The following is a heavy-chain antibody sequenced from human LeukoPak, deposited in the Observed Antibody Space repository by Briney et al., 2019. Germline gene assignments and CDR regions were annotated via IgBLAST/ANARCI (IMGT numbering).Heavy chain of an antibody. CDR3: ARVGQLVGMDV. D-gene: IGHD6-6*01. CDR1: GFTFSSFV. Sequence: GGSLRLSCSASGFTFSSFVMHWVRQAPGKGLEYVSAISSKGHSTYYADSVKGRFTISRDNAKNSLYLQMNSLRAEDTAVYYCARVGQLVGMDVWGQGTTVAVSS. J-gene: IGHJ6*02. V-gene: IGHV3-64*04. CDR2: ISSKGHST.